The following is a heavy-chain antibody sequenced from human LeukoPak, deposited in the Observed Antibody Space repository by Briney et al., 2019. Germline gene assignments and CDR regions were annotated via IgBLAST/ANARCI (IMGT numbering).Heavy chain of an antibody. V-gene: IGHV3-23*01. CDR2: ISGSGGST. Sequence: PGGSLRLSCTASGFTFGDYAMTWFRQAPGKGLEWVSAISGSGGSTYYADSVKGRFTISRDNSKNTLYLQMNSLRAEDTAVYYCAKDLGSSGWYGATQDYWGQGTLVTVSS. CDR1: GFTFGDYA. D-gene: IGHD6-19*01. CDR3: AKDLGSSGWYGATQDY. J-gene: IGHJ4*02.